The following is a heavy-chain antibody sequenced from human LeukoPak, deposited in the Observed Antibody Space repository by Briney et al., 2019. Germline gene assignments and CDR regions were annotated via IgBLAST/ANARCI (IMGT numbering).Heavy chain of an antibody. CDR3: ARDYYDSSGYYIDY. D-gene: IGHD3-22*01. CDR2: IYSGGST. CDR1: GFTVSSNY. V-gene: IGHV3-53*01. J-gene: IGHJ4*02. Sequence: PGGSLRLSCAASGFTVSSNYMSWVRQAPGKGMEWVSVIYSGGSTYYADSVKGRFTISRDNSKNTLYLQMNSLRAEDTAVYYCARDYYDSSGYYIDYWGQGTLVTVSS.